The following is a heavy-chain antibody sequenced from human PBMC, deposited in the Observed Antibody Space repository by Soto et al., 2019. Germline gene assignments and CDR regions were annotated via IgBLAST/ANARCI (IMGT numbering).Heavy chain of an antibody. D-gene: IGHD6-19*01. Sequence: ASVKVSCKASGYRFTTYQMHWVRQAPGQGLEWMGTINPSGGSTSYAQRFQGRVTMTRDTSTSTVYMQLSSLRSEDTALYYCARGDPNGWYFDYWGQGTLVTVSS. CDR3: ARGDPNGWYFDY. CDR2: INPSGGST. CDR1: GYRFTTYQ. J-gene: IGHJ4*02. V-gene: IGHV1-46*01.